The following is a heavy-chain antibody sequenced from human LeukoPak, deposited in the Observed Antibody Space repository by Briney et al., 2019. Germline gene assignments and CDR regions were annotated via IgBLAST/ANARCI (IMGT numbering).Heavy chain of an antibody. CDR3: ARVNTGYSSSWYVPRPRSFDY. CDR1: GFTFSSYS. D-gene: IGHD6-13*01. J-gene: IGHJ4*02. CDR2: ISSSSSYI. Sequence: PGGSLRLSCAASGFTFSSYSMNWVRQAPGKGLEWVSSISSSSSYIYYADSVKGRFTISRDNAKNSLYLQMNSLRAEDTAVYYCARVNTGYSSSWYVPRPRSFDYWGQGTLVTVSS. V-gene: IGHV3-21*04.